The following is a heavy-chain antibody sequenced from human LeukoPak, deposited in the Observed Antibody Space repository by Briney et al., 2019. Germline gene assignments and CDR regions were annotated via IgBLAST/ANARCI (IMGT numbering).Heavy chain of an antibody. CDR3: ARVSGGGYNYLPYFDY. CDR2: INPSGGST. V-gene: IGHV1-46*01. D-gene: IGHD5-24*01. CDR1: GYTFTSYY. J-gene: IGHJ4*02. Sequence: ASVKVSCKASGYTFTSYYMHWVRQAPGQGLEWMGIINPSGGSTSYAQKFQGRVTMTRDTSTSTVYMELSSLRSEDTAVYYCARVSGGGYNYLPYFDYWGQGTLVTVSS.